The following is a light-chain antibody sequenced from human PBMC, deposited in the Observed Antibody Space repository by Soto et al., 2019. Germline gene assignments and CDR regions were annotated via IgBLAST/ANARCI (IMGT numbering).Light chain of an antibody. J-gene: IGKJ2*01. CDR3: QQYGSSSYT. CDR2: AAS. CDR1: QSISSSY. V-gene: IGKV3-20*01. Sequence: EIVLTQSPGTLSLPPGERATLSCRASQSISSSYLAWYQQKPGQAPRLLIYAASSRATGIPDRFSGSGSGTAFTLTISRLEPEDFAVYYCQQYGSSSYTFGQGTQLEIK.